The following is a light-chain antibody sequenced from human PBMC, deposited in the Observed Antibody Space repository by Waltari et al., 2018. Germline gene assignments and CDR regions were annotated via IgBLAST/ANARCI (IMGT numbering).Light chain of an antibody. CDR1: SPNIGAGHD. V-gene: IGLV1-40*01. CDR3: QSFDSNVRGGVV. CDR2: GNN. J-gene: IGLJ3*02. Sequence: QSILTQPTSVSGAPGQRVTISCTGSSPNIGAGHDGHWYQAFPGTAPKLRIYGNNNRPSGVPDRFSGSKSGSSASLAINGLQAEDEADYYCQSFDSNVRGGVVFGGGTKVTVL.